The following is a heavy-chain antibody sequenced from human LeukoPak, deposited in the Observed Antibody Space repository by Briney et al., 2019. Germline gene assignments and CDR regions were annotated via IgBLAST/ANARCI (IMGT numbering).Heavy chain of an antibody. CDR3: ARDATNYYGSGSYYKGDWFDP. V-gene: IGHV4-4*07. CDR1: GGSISTYY. J-gene: IGHJ5*02. D-gene: IGHD3-10*01. CDR2: IYTSGST. Sequence: PSETLSLTCTVSGGSISTYYWSWIRQPAGKGLEWIGRIYTSGSTNYNPSLKSRVTMSVDTSKNQFSLKLSSVTAADTAVYYCARDATNYYGSGSYYKGDWFDPWGQGTLVTVSS.